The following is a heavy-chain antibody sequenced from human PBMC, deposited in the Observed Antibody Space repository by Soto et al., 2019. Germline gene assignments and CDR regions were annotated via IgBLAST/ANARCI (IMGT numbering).Heavy chain of an antibody. D-gene: IGHD1-26*01. J-gene: IGHJ5*01. V-gene: IGHV4-34*01. CDR3: VSRSSQLRSSLPWLDS. Sequence: PSETLSLTCAVYGGFLSESYWTWIRQPPGKGLEWIGEINHVGGTNYNPSLKSRVTMSVDTSQNQFSLRLISVTAADTAMYFCVSRSSQLRSSLPWLDSWSQRTSVTVSS. CDR1: GGFLSESY. CDR2: INHVGGT.